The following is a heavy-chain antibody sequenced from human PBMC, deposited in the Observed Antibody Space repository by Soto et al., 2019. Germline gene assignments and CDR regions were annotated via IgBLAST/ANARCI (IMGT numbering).Heavy chain of an antibody. CDR3: AKVRIYGYILVIHRPSCYFDY. V-gene: IGHV3-23*01. Sequence: PGGSLRLSCAASGFTFSSYAMSWVRQAPGKGLEWVSAISGSGGSTYYADSVKGRFTISRDNSKNTLYLQMNSLRAEDTAVYYCAKVRIYGYILVIHRPSCYFDYSCQRTLVTVSS. CDR1: GFTFSSYA. J-gene: IGHJ4*02. D-gene: IGHD3-16*02. CDR2: ISGSGGST.